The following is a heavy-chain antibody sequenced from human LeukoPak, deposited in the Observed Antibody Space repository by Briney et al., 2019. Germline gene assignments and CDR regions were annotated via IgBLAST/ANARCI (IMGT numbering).Heavy chain of an antibody. V-gene: IGHV3-30*02. Sequence: PGGSLRLSCAASGFTFDNYGMHWVRQAPGKGLEWVAFIRFDGGNKYYADSVKGRFTISRDSSKNTLFLQMNSLRADDTAVYYCAKDSLRTYYGSGSYPLDYWGQGTLVTVSS. J-gene: IGHJ4*02. D-gene: IGHD3-10*01. CDR3: AKDSLRTYYGSGSYPLDY. CDR2: IRFDGGNK. CDR1: GFTFDNYG.